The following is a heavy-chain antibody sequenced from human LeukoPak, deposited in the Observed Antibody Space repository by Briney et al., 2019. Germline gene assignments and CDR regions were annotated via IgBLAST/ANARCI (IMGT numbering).Heavy chain of an antibody. Sequence: SETLSLTCTVSGGSISSSSYYWGWIRQPPGKGLEWIGSIYYSGSTYYNPSLKSRVTISVDTSKNLFSLKLSSVTAADTAVYYCARVPKLLRSSGLGGGFFDYWGQGTLVTVSS. J-gene: IGHJ4*02. CDR2: IYYSGST. CDR3: ARVPKLLRSSGLGGGFFDY. CDR1: GGSISSSSYY. D-gene: IGHD6-19*01. V-gene: IGHV4-39*07.